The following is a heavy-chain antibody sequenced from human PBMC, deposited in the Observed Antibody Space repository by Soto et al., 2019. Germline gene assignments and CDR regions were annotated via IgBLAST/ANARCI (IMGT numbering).Heavy chain of an antibody. CDR3: ARVRHCSGGSCYPGSLDY. J-gene: IGHJ4*02. CDR1: GFTFISYA. Sequence: PGGSLRLSCAASGFTFISYAMHWVLQAPCKGLEWVAVISYDGSNKYYADSVKGRFTISRDNSKNTLYLQMNSLRAEDTAVYYCARVRHCSGGSCYPGSLDYWGQGTLVTVSS. D-gene: IGHD2-15*01. V-gene: IGHV3-30-3*01. CDR2: ISYDGSNK.